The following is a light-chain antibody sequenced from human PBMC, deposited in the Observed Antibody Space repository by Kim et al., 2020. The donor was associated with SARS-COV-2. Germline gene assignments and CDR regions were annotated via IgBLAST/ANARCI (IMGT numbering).Light chain of an antibody. J-gene: IGLJ2*01. V-gene: IGLV1-44*01. CDR1: SSNIGSNT. Sequence: GQRVTISCSGSSSNIGSNTVNWYQQHPGSAPKLLVYTVNQRPSGVPDRFSASKSGTSASLAISGLQSEDAADYYCASWDDSLNGVVFGGGTQLTVL. CDR3: ASWDDSLNGVV. CDR2: TVN.